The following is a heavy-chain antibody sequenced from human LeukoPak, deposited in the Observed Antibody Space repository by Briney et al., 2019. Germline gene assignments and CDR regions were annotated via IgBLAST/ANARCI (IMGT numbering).Heavy chain of an antibody. CDR3: ARIGPYYYNYYMDV. V-gene: IGHV1-18*01. CDR2: ISADNGNT. CDR1: GYTFTSYG. Sequence: ASVKVSCKASGYTFTSYGISWVRQAPGQGLEWLGWISADNGNTNYPQKHQGRVTMTTDTSSTTAYMELRSLRSDDTAVYYCARIGPYYYNYYMDVWGKGTTVTVSS. J-gene: IGHJ6*03. D-gene: IGHD2-21*01.